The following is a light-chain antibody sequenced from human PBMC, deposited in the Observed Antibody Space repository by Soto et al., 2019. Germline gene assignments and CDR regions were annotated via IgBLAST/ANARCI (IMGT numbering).Light chain of an antibody. CDR2: GAS. V-gene: IGKV3-15*01. CDR3: QLYKDWRYT. J-gene: IGKJ2*01. Sequence: EIVMTQSPATLSVSPGERATLSCRASQSISSSLAWYQLKPGQAPRLLIYGASTRATGIPARFSGSGSGTAFTLTISSLQSADFAVYSCQLYKDWRYTFGQGTKLEIK. CDR1: QSISSS.